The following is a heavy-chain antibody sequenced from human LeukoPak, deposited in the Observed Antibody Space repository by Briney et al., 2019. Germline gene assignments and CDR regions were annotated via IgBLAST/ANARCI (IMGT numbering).Heavy chain of an antibody. CDR1: GFIFSSYS. CDR3: AKTGTPWYYFDY. J-gene: IGHJ4*02. CDR2: ISSSSGSI. D-gene: IGHD1-1*01. Sequence: PGGSLRLSCAASGFIFSSYSMNWVRQAPGKGLEWVSSISSSSGSISYADSVEGRFTISRDNSKNTLYLQMNSLRAEDTAVYYCAKTGTPWYYFDYWGRGTLVTVSS. V-gene: IGHV3-21*04.